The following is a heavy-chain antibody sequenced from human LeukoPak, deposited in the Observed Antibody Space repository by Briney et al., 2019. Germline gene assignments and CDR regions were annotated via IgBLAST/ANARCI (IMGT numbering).Heavy chain of an antibody. Sequence: SQTLSLTCTVCGGSISSGSYYWSWIRQTAGKGLEWIGRIYTSGSTNYNPSLKSRVTISVDTSKNQFSLKLSSVTAADTAVYYCARFSGSYYIGGDYWGQGTLVTVSS. J-gene: IGHJ4*02. CDR3: ARFSGSYYIGGDY. D-gene: IGHD3-10*01. CDR1: GGSISSGSYY. CDR2: IYTSGST. V-gene: IGHV4-61*02.